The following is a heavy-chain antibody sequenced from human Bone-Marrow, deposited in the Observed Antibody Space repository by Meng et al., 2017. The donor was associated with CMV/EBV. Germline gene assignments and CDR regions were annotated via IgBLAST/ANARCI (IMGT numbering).Heavy chain of an antibody. D-gene: IGHD3-3*01. J-gene: IGHJ3*02. Sequence: GESLKISCAASGFTFSDYYMSWIRQAPGKGLEWVSYISSGGSTIYYADSVEGRFTISRDNAKNSLYLQMNSLRAEDTAVYYCARDGGLPDAFDIWGQGTMVTVSS. V-gene: IGHV3-11*04. CDR3: ARDGGLPDAFDI. CDR1: GFTFSDYY. CDR2: ISSGGSTI.